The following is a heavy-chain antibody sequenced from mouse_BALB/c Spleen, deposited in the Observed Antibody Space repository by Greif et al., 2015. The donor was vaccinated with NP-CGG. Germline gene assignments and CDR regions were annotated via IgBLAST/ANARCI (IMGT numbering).Heavy chain of an antibody. CDR2: IDPENGNT. J-gene: IGHJ2*01. CDR3: AYVNYFDY. Sequence: VQLQQSGAELVRPGALVKLSCKASGFNIKDYYMHWVKQRPEQGLEWIGWIDPENGNTIYDPKFQGKASRTADTSSNTAYLQLSSLTSEDTAVYYCAYVNYFDYWGQGTTLTVSS. CDR1: GFNIKDYY. V-gene: IGHV14-1*02.